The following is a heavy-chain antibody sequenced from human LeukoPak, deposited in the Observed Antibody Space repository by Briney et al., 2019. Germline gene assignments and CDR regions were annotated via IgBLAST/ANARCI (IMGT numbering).Heavy chain of an antibody. CDR2: IWYDGSNK. V-gene: IGHV3-33*01. CDR1: GFTFSSYG. D-gene: IGHD6-13*01. J-gene: IGHJ4*02. CDR3: ARDRYSSSWYLDY. Sequence: GGSLRLSCAASGFTFSSYGMHWVRQAPGKGLDWVAVIWYDGSNKYYGDSVKGRFTISRDYSKNTLYLQMNSLRAEDTAVYYCARDRYSSSWYLDYWGQGTLVTVSS.